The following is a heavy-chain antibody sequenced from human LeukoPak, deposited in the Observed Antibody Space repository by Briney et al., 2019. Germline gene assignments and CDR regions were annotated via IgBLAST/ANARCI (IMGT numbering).Heavy chain of an antibody. Sequence: GGSLRLSCAASGFTFSSYAMSWVRQAPGKGLEWVSAISGSGGSTYYADSVKGRFTISRDNSKNTLYLQMHSLRAEDTALYYCAKDNQYSGYDGRDYWGQGTLVTVSS. CDR1: GFTFSSYA. CDR2: ISGSGGST. CDR3: AKDNQYSGYDGRDY. J-gene: IGHJ4*02. V-gene: IGHV3-23*01. D-gene: IGHD5-12*01.